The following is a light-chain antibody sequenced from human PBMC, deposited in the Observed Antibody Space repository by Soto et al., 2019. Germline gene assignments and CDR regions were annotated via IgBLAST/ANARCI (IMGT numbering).Light chain of an antibody. CDR2: QDS. CDR1: KLGDKY. CDR3: QAWDSSTHV. J-gene: IGLJ1*01. Sequence: SYELTQPPSVSGSPGQTASITCSGDKLGDKYACWYQQKPGQSPVLVIYQDSKRPSGIPERFSGSNSGNTATLTISGTQAMDEDDYYCQAWDSSTHVFGTGTKLTVL. V-gene: IGLV3-1*01.